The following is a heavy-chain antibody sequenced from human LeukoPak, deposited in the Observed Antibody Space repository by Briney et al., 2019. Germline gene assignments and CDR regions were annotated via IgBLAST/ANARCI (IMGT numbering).Heavy chain of an antibody. CDR1: GFTFSNYW. CDR2: IKQDGSEK. CDR3: AKPARLGDYGA. V-gene: IGHV3-7*03. Sequence: GGSLRLSCAGSGFTFSNYWMSWVRQAPGKGLEWVANIKQDGSEKYYVDSVKGRFTISRDNAKNSLYLQMNSLRVEDTAVYYCAKPARLGDYGAWGQGTTVTVSS. J-gene: IGHJ6*02. D-gene: IGHD4-17*01.